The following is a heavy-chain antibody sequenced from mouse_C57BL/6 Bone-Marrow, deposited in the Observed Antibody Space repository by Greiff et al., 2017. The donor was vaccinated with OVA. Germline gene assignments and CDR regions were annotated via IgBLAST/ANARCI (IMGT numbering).Heavy chain of an antibody. Sequence: QVQLQQSGAELARPGASVKLSCKASGYTFTSYGISWVKQRTGQGLEWIGEIYPRSGNTYYNEKFKGKATLTADKSSSTAYMELRSLTSAASSFYFCAPYYRNFLDYWGQGTTLTVSS. CDR2: IYPRSGNT. D-gene: IGHD2-10*01. V-gene: IGHV1-81*01. CDR1: GYTFTSYG. J-gene: IGHJ2*01. CDR3: APYYRNFLDY.